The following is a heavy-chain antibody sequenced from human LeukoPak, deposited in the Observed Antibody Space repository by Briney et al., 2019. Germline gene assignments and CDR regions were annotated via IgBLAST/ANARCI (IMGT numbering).Heavy chain of an antibody. CDR2: ISASGNT. J-gene: IGHJ4*02. Sequence: SETLSLTCTVSGGSISGYYWSWIRQPPGKGLEWIGRISASGNTNYNPSLQSRVTMSVDTSENKFSLNLDSVTAADTALYYCARVNYDVWGQGTLVTVSS. D-gene: IGHD3-22*01. CDR1: GGSISGYY. V-gene: IGHV4-4*07. CDR3: ARVNYDV.